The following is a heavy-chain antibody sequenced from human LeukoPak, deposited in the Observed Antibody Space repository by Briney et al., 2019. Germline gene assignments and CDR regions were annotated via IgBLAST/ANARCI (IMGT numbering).Heavy chain of an antibody. CDR2: IGTAGDT. Sequence: GGSLRLSCAASGFTFSSHWMHWVRQATGKGLEWVSAIGTAGDTYYPGSVKGRFTISRENAKNSLYLQMNSLRAGDTAVYYCARSEQRYSYGIDYWGQGTLVTVSS. CDR1: GFTFSSHW. J-gene: IGHJ4*02. D-gene: IGHD5-18*01. CDR3: ARSEQRYSYGIDY. V-gene: IGHV3-13*01.